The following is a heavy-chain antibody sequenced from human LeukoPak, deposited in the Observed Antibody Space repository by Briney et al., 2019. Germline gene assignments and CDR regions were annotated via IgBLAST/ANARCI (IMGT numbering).Heavy chain of an antibody. J-gene: IGHJ4*02. CDR1: GGTSSSYT. V-gene: IGHV1-69*04. CDR2: IIPILGIA. Sequence: GASVKVSCKGSGGTSSSYTISWVRQAPAQGLEWMGMIIPILGIANYAQKFQGRVTITADKSTSTAYMELSSLRSEDTGVYYCARDYDSSGSPYFDYWGQGPLVTVSS. D-gene: IGHD3-22*01. CDR3: ARDYDSSGSPYFDY.